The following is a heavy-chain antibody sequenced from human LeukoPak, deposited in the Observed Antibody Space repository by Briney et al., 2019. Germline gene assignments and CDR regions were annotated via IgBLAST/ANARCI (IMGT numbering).Heavy chain of an antibody. J-gene: IGHJ4*02. CDR3: ARVMGTAMVSSGYYFDY. CDR2: IYYSGST. Sequence: SQTLSLTCTVSGGSISSYYWSWVRQPPGKGLEWIGYIYYSGSTNYNPSLKSRVTISVDTSKNQFSLELSSVTAADTAVYYCARVMGTAMVSSGYYFDYWGQGTLVTVSS. D-gene: IGHD5-18*01. CDR1: GGSISSYY. V-gene: IGHV4-59*01.